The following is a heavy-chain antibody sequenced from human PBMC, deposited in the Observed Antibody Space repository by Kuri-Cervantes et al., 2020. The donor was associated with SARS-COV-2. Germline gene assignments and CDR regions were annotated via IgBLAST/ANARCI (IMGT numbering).Heavy chain of an antibody. CDR1: GFTFSSYA. CDR3: AKDPTYYDLWSGPITFYWYFDL. Sequence: GGSLRLSCAASGFTFSSYAMSWVRQAPGKGLEWVSAISGSGGSTYYAGSVKGRFTISRDNSRNTLYLQMNSLRAEDTAVYYCAKDPTYYDLWSGPITFYWYFDLWGRGTLVTVSS. V-gene: IGHV3-23*01. CDR2: ISGSGGST. J-gene: IGHJ2*01. D-gene: IGHD3-3*01.